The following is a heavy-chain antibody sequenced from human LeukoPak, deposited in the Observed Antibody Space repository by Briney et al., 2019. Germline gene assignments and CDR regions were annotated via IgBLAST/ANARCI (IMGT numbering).Heavy chain of an antibody. CDR2: ISSSSSTI. CDR3: AREDFNSGWYYFDY. J-gene: IGHJ4*02. V-gene: IGHV3-48*01. D-gene: IGHD6-19*01. CDR1: GFTLSSYS. Sequence: KPGGSLRLSCAASGFTLSSYSMNWVRQAPGKGLEWVSYISSSSSTIYYADSVKGRFTISRDNAKNSLYLQMNSLRAEDTAVYYCAREDFNSGWYYFDYWGQGTLVTVSS.